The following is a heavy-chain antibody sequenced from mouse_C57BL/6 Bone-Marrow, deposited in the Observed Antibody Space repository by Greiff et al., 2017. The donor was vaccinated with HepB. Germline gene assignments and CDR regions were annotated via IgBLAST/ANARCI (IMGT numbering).Heavy chain of an antibody. J-gene: IGHJ1*03. Sequence: QVQLKQSGPGLVQPSQSLSITCTVSGFSLTSYGVHWVRQSPGKGLEWLGVIWSGGSTDYNAAFISRLSISKDNSKSQVFFKMNSLQADDTAIYYWASIYYDYENWYFDVWGTGTTVTVSS. CDR1: GFSLTSYG. CDR3: ASIYYDYENWYFDV. V-gene: IGHV2-2*01. D-gene: IGHD2-4*01. CDR2: IWSGGST.